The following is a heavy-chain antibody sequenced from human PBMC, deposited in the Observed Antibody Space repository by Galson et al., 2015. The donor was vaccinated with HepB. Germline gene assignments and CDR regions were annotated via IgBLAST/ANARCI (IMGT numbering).Heavy chain of an antibody. V-gene: IGHV1-46*01. CDR3: ARAEGDPPPWFDP. J-gene: IGHJ5*02. CDR1: GYTFTNHY. D-gene: IGHD2-21*01. Sequence: SVKVSCKASGYTFTNHYMHWVRQAPGQGLEWMGMINPGGGSTTYAQKFQGRVTMTRDTSTNTVYMELSSLRSEDTAVYYCARAEGDPPPWFDPWGHGTLVTVSS. CDR2: INPGGGST.